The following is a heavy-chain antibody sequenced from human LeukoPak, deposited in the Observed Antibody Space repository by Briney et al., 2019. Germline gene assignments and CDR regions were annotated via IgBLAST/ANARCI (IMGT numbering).Heavy chain of an antibody. V-gene: IGHV4-59*01. D-gene: IGHD3-10*01. CDR2: IYYSGTT. CDR3: AKGRRLFGKAAFES. Sequence: SETLSLTCTISGGSFSSYYWNWIRQSSEKGLGWIGYIYYSGTTNYNPSLQSRVTISVDTSNKQFSLRLRSVTAADTAVYYCAKGRRLFGKAAFESWGQGTLVTVSS. CDR1: GGSFSSYY. J-gene: IGHJ5*01.